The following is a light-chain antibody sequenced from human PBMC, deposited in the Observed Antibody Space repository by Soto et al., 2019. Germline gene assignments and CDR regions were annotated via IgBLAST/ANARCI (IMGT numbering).Light chain of an antibody. V-gene: IGKV3-20*01. CDR1: QSVSSSY. CDR2: GAS. Sequence: EIVLTQSPGTLSLSPGERATLSCRASQSVSSSYLAWYQQKPGEAPRLLIYGASSRATGIPDRLSGSGSGTDFTLTIRRLEPEDSAVYYCQQYGTAWTFGQGTKVDI. J-gene: IGKJ1*01. CDR3: QQYGTAWT.